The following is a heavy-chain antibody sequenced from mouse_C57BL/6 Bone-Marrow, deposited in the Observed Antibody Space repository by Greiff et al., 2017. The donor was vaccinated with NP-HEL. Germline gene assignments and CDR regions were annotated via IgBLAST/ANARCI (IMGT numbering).Heavy chain of an antibody. J-gene: IGHJ1*03. CDR1: GYTFTSYW. V-gene: IGHV1-50*01. CDR2: IDPSDSYT. CDR3: ARGGLWYFDV. Sequence: QVQLQQPGAELVKPGASVKLSCKASGYTFTSYWMQWVKQRPGQGLEWIGEIDPSDSYTNYNQKFKGKATLSVDTSSSTAYMQLSSLTSEDSAVYYCARGGLWYFDVWGTGTTVTVSS.